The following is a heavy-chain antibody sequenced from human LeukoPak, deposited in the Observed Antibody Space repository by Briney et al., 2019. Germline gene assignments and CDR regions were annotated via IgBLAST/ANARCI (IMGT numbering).Heavy chain of an antibody. CDR1: GFTFSSYW. J-gene: IGHJ6*02. V-gene: IGHV3-7*01. CDR2: IKQDGSEK. D-gene: IGHD5-18*01. CDR3: AREIQTAMVTNYYYGMDV. Sequence: GGSLRLSCAASGFTFSSYWMSWVRQAPGKGLEWVANIKQDGSEKYYADSVKGRFTISRDNSKNTLYLQMNSLRAEDTAVYYCAREIQTAMVTNYYYGMDVWGQGTTVTVSS.